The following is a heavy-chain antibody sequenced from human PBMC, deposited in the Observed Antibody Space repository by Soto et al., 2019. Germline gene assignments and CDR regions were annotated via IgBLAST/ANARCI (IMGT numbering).Heavy chain of an antibody. D-gene: IGHD3-10*01. CDR2: IYWDDDQ. CDR1: GFSFSVKGVA. V-gene: IGHV2-5*02. CDR3: AHKRDVSRGFKY. J-gene: IGHJ4*02. Sequence: QITLKESGPTLVKPTQTLTLTCTCSGFSFSVKGVAVGWIRQPPGQALEWLALIYWDDDQRYNPSLKDRLTITKDTSRDQVVLTMTNMDPVDTATYYCAHKRDVSRGFKYWGQGTLVTVSS.